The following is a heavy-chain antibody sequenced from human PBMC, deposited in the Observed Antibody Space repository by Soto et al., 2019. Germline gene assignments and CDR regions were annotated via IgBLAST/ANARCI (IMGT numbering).Heavy chain of an antibody. V-gene: IGHV4-59*01. CDR1: GDSITSFF. D-gene: IGHD2-2*01. CDR2: VHYSGST. CDR3: ARVNQLAPKRNASDI. J-gene: IGHJ3*02. Sequence: SETLSLTCTVSGDSITSFFWSWVRQPPGKGLEWIGYVHYSGSTNYNPSLKSRVTMSVDTSKNHFSLRLDSVTAADTTVYYCARVNQLAPKRNASDIWGQGTMVTVSS.